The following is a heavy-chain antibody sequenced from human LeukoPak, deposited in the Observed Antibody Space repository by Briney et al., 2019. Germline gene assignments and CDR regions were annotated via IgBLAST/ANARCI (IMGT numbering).Heavy chain of an antibody. CDR2: ISGGGETT. J-gene: IGHJ4*02. Sequence: MXWVRXAPXXXLEWVSSISGGGETTYYADSAKGRFTISRDNSQNTLYLQMNSLRAEDTAVYYCARDYADYVGYFFFDYWGQGTLVTVSS. CDR3: ARDYADYVGYFFFDY. V-gene: IGHV3-23*01. D-gene: IGHD4-17*01.